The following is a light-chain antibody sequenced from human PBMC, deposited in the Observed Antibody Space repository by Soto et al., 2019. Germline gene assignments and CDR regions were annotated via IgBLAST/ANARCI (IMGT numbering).Light chain of an antibody. Sequence: QSVLTQPPSASGSPGQSVTISCTGTSSDVGAYNYVSWFQQHPGKAPKLLIFEVSERPSGVPDRFSGSKSGNTASLTVSGLQAEDEADYYCASYAGSNTVFGGGTKVTV. CDR3: ASYAGSNTV. CDR2: EVS. V-gene: IGLV2-8*01. J-gene: IGLJ3*02. CDR1: SSDVGAYNY.